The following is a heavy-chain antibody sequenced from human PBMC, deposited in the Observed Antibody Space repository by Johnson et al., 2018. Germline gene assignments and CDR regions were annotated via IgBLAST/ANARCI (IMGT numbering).Heavy chain of an antibody. CDR1: GGSISSYY. V-gene: IGHV4-59*01. Sequence: QVQLQESGPGLVKPSETLSLICSVSGGSISSYYWTWIRQPPGKGLEWIGYIYYSGSTYYHPSLKSRVTISLDTSKDQFSLKLTSVTAADTAVYYCARWGEGTPPPDDACDFWGQGTMVTVSS. J-gene: IGHJ3*01. CDR3: ARWGEGTPPPDDACDF. D-gene: IGHD3-16*01. CDR2: IYYSGST.